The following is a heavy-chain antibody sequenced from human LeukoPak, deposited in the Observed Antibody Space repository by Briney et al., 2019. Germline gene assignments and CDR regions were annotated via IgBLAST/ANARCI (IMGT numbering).Heavy chain of an antibody. CDR2: IYYSGST. D-gene: IGHD2-15*01. J-gene: IGHJ3*02. V-gene: IGHV4-30-4*08. Sequence: SQTLSLTCTVSGGSISSGGYYWSWIRQHPGKGLEWIGYIYYSGSTYYNPSLKSRVTISVDTSKNQFSLKLSSVTAADTAVYYCAIGYCSGGSCYRDAFDIWGRGTMVTVSS. CDR3: AIGYCSGGSCYRDAFDI. CDR1: GGSISSGGYY.